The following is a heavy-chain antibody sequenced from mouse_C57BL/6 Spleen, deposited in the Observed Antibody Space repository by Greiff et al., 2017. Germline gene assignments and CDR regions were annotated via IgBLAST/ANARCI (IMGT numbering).Heavy chain of an antibody. CDR3: ARGGLYGYGSSYPYFDY. Sequence: VQLQQSGAELVKPGASVKISCKASGYAFTSYWMNWVKQRPGTGLEWIGQIYPADGDTNYNGKFKGKATLTADKSSSPAYMQRSSLNSEDSAVYFCARGGLYGYGSSYPYFDYWGQGTTLTVSS. D-gene: IGHD1-1*01. CDR2: IYPADGDT. V-gene: IGHV1-80*01. J-gene: IGHJ2*01. CDR1: GYAFTSYW.